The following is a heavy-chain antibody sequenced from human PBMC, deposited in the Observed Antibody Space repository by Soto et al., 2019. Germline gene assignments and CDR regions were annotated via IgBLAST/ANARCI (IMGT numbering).Heavy chain of an antibody. Sequence: PSETLSLTCTVSGDSISGYYWSWIRQSPGKGLEWIGYIYYTGITHLNPSLKSRLTMAVDTSKNEFSLKLTSVSAADTAIYFCAREERKGIISWFDPWGQGTPVTVSS. V-gene: IGHV4-30-4*01. J-gene: IGHJ5*02. CDR3: AREERKGIISWFDP. CDR1: GDSISGYY. CDR2: IYYTGIT. D-gene: IGHD2-21*01.